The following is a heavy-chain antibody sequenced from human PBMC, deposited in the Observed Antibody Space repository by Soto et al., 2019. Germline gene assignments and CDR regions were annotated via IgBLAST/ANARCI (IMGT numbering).Heavy chain of an antibody. V-gene: IGHV1-69*13. J-gene: IGHJ3*02. CDR1: GGTFSSYA. Sequence: GASVKVSCKASGGTFSSYAISWVRQAPGQGLEWMGGIIPIFGTANYAQKFQGRVTITADESTSTAYVELSSLRSEDTAVYYCARGRIADDAFDIWGQGTMVTVSS. CDR2: IIPIFGTA. D-gene: IGHD6-13*01. CDR3: ARGRIADDAFDI.